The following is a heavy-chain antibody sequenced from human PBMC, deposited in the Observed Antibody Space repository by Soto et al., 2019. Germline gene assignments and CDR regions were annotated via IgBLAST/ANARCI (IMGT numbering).Heavy chain of an antibody. CDR1: GGTFSSYA. CDR2: IIPIFGTA. J-gene: IGHJ4*02. V-gene: IGHV1-69*13. CDR3: ARGRTYCSGGSCYQGSY. Sequence: SVKVSCKASGGTFSSYAISWLRQAPGQGLEWMGGIIPIFGTANYAQKFQGRVTITADESTSTAYMELSSLRSEDTAVYYCARGRTYCSGGSCYQGSYWGQGTLVTVSS. D-gene: IGHD2-15*01.